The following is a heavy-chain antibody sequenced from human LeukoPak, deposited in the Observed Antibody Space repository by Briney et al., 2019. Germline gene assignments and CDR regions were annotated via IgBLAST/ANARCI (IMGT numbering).Heavy chain of an antibody. Sequence: GGSLRLSCAVSGFTFSSYAMIWVRQAPGRGLVWVSRIGASGDSIYYTDSVKGRFTISRDNSKNTLYLQMNSLRAEDTAVYYCAKDGKEQLVPYYYYGMDVWGQGTTVTVSS. CDR2: IGASGDSI. J-gene: IGHJ6*02. CDR3: AKDGKEQLVPYYYYGMDV. CDR1: GFTFSSYA. D-gene: IGHD6-6*01. V-gene: IGHV3-23*01.